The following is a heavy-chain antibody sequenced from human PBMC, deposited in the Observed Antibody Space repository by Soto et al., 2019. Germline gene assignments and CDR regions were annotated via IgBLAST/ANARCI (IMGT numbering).Heavy chain of an antibody. CDR2: MNPKSGGT. CDR3: ARGQRGGSYVEP. D-gene: IGHD1-26*01. J-gene: IGHJ5*02. V-gene: IGHV1-8*01. Sequence: QVQLVQSGAEVKKPGASVKVSCKASGYTFTTFDINWVRQATGQGLEWMGWMNPKSGGTGYAQKFQGRVTMTRDTSITTACMELSGLRSEDTAVYYCARGQRGGSYVEPWGQGTPVTVSS. CDR1: GYTFTTFD.